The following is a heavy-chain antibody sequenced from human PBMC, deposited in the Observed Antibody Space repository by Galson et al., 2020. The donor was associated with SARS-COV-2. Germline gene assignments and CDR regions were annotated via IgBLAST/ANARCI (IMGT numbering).Heavy chain of an antibody. CDR3: ARPQDYGGKAVGDAFNI. CDR2: IYPGDSDT. J-gene: IGHJ3*02. CDR1: GYSFSSYW. V-gene: IGHV5-51*01. Sequence: GESLKISCEGSGYSFSSYWIGWVRQMPGKGLEWMGIIYPGDSDTRYSPSFQGQVTISVDKSISTAYLQWSSLKASDTAMYYCARPQDYGGKAVGDAFNIWGQGTMVTVSS. D-gene: IGHD4-17*01.